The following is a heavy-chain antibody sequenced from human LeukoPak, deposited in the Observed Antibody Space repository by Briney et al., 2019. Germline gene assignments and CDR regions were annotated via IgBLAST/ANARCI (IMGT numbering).Heavy chain of an antibody. CDR3: ARDGHYYDSSGYPELDAFDI. CDR1: GFTVSNNY. Sequence: GGSLRLSCAASGFTVSNNYMSWVRQAPGKKLEWVSDIYSDGTTFYADSVKGRFTISRDTSKNTLYLQMNSLRAEDTAVYYCARDGHYYDSSGYPELDAFDIWGQGTRVTVSS. J-gene: IGHJ3*02. CDR2: IYSDGTT. D-gene: IGHD3-22*01. V-gene: IGHV3-53*01.